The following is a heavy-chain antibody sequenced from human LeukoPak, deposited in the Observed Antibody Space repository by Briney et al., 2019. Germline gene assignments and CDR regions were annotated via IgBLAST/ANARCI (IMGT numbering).Heavy chain of an antibody. J-gene: IGHJ4*02. CDR1: GGSFSGYY. V-gene: IGHV4-34*01. Sequence: KPSETLSLTCAVYGGSFSGYYWSWIRQPPGKGLEWIGEINHSGSTNYNPSLKSRVTISVDTSKNQFSLKLSSVTAADTAVYYCARGGMTYDYWGQGTLVTVSS. CDR3: ARGGMTYDY. CDR2: INHSGST.